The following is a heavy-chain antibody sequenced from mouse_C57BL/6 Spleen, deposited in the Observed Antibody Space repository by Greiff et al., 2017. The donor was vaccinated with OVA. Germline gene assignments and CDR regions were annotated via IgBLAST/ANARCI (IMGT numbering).Heavy chain of an antibody. Sequence: QVQLKQPGAELVKPGASVKLSCKASGYTFTSYWMHWVKQRPGQGLEWIGMIHPNSGSTNYNEKFKSKATLTVDKSSSTAYMQLSSLTSEDSAVYYCYYGGSSAMDYWGQGTSVTVSS. V-gene: IGHV1-64*01. CDR3: YYGGSSAMDY. D-gene: IGHD1-1*01. CDR1: GYTFTSYW. CDR2: IHPNSGST. J-gene: IGHJ4*01.